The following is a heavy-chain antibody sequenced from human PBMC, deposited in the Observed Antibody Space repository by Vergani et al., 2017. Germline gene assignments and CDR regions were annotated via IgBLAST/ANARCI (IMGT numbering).Heavy chain of an antibody. D-gene: IGHD3-10*01. J-gene: IGHJ6*02. Sequence: QVQLQESGPGLVKPSETLSLTCTVSGGSLSSYYWSWIRPPPGKGPEWIGYIYYSGSTNYNPSLKSRVTISVDTSKNQFSLTLSSVTAADTAVYDCARNMGRGVGYYGMDVWGQGTTVTVSS. CDR3: ARNMGRGVGYYGMDV. CDR1: GGSLSSYY. CDR2: IYYSGST. V-gene: IGHV4-59*01.